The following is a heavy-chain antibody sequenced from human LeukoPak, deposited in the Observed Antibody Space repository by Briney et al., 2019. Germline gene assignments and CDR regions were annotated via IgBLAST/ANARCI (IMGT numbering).Heavy chain of an antibody. V-gene: IGHV4-39*07. CDR1: GGSISSSSYY. CDR3: ARSRGGYGDYGSWFDP. J-gene: IGHJ5*02. Sequence: SETLSLTCTVSGGSISSSSYYWGWIRQPPGKGLEWIGSIYYSRSTYYNPSLKSRVTISVDTSKNQFSLKLSSVTAADTAVYYCARSRGGYGDYGSWFDPWGQGILVTVSS. D-gene: IGHD3-16*01. CDR2: IYYSRST.